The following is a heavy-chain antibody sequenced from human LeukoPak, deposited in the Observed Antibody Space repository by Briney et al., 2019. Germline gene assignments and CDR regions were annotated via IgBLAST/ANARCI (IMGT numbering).Heavy chain of an antibody. V-gene: IGHV4-4*07. D-gene: IGHD6-19*01. J-gene: IGHJ4*02. CDR2: VHTSGTT. CDR3: AKDRRSQWLVQDY. Sequence: SETLSLTCTVSGGSTSTYYWSWIRQPAGNGLEWIGRVHTSGTTHYNPSLQSQVTMSVDTSKNQFSLNLNSVTAADTAVYYCAKDRRSQWLVQDYWGQGTLVTVSS. CDR1: GGSTSTYY.